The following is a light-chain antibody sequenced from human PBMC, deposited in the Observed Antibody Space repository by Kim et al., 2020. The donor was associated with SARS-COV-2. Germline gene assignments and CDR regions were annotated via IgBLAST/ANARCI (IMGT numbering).Light chain of an antibody. CDR2: YDS. Sequence: SYELTQPPSVSMAPGKTARITCGGNNIGSKSVHWYQQKPGQAPVLVIYYDSDRPSGIPERFSGSNSGNTATLTISRVEAGDEADYYCQVWDRSSDHWVFG. CDR3: QVWDRSSDHWV. CDR1: NIGSKS. J-gene: IGLJ3*02. V-gene: IGLV3-21*04.